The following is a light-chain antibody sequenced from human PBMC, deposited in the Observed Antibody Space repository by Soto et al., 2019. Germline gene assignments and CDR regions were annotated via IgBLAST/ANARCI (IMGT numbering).Light chain of an antibody. V-gene: IGKV3-11*01. J-gene: IGKJ4*01. CDR2: DAS. Sequence: EIVLTQSPATLSLSPGERATLSCRASQSVSSYLAWYQQKPGQAPRLLIYDASNRATGIPARFSGSGSGIDFTLTISSLEPEDFAVYYCQQRSNWPLTFAGGTKVEIK. CDR1: QSVSSY. CDR3: QQRSNWPLT.